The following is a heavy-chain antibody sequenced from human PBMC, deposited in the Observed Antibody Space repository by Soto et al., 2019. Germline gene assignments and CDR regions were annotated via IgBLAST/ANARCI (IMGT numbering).Heavy chain of an antibody. Sequence: PSETLSLTCTVSGDSLSTYYWWSWVRQPPGKGLEWIGEIHHSGITNYIQSVRSRVTMSVDKSNNQVSLELTYVAAADTDVYYCARGISYRSVYWGQGILVPVSS. CDR1: GDSLSTYYW. V-gene: IGHV4-4*02. D-gene: IGHD3-16*02. J-gene: IGHJ4*02. CDR2: IHHSGIT. CDR3: ARGISYRSVY.